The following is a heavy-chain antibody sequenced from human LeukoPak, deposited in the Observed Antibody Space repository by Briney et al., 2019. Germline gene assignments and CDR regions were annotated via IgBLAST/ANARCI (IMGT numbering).Heavy chain of an antibody. J-gene: IGHJ4*02. D-gene: IGHD2-15*01. Sequence: PGGALRLCCAASVFTFSSYWSSSVRRAPGKGLGRVANKKQDGSEKYYVDSVEGRFTISRDNAKNSLYLQMNSLRAEDTAVYYCARDSSHCSCGSCYSVYWGQGTLVTVSS. CDR2: KKQDGSEK. V-gene: IGHV3-7*01. CDR3: ARDSSHCSCGSCYSVY. CDR1: VFTFSSYW.